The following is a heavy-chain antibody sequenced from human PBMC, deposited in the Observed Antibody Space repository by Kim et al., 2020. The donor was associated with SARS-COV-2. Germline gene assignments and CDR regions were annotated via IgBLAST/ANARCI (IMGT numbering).Heavy chain of an antibody. D-gene: IGHD3-9*01. V-gene: IGHV4-34*01. CDR3: ARGHRLRYFDWLTDINWFDP. CDR1: GGSFSGYY. CDR2: INHSGST. Sequence: SETLSLTCAVYGGSFSGYYWSWIRQPPGKGLEWIGEINHSGSTNYNPSLKSRVTISVDTSKNQFSLKLSSVTAADTAVYYCARGHRLRYFDWLTDINWFDPWGQGTLVTVSS. J-gene: IGHJ5*02.